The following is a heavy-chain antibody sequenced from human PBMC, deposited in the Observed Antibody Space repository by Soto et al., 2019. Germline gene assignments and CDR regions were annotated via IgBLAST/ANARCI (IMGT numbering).Heavy chain of an antibody. D-gene: IGHD6-13*01. J-gene: IGHJ4*02. CDR2: IYYSGST. Sequence: TLSLTCTVSGGAISSSSYYWGWIRQPPGRGLEWIGSIYYSGSTYYNPSLKSRVTISVDTSKNQFSLKLSSVTAADTAVYYCARRIEYSSSWYLDWNHAPSFDYRGQGTLVTVSS. CDR3: ARRIEYSSSWYLDWNHAPSFDY. V-gene: IGHV4-39*01. CDR1: GGAISSSSYY.